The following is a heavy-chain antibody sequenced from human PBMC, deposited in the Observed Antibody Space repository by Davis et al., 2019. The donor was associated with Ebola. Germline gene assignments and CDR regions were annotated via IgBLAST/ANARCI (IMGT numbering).Heavy chain of an antibody. J-gene: IGHJ4*02. D-gene: IGHD3-22*01. CDR1: GGSIDSGGYY. CDR3: ARDYYDSNGYLYYFDS. V-gene: IGHV4-31*03. CDR2: IFYSGST. Sequence: MPSETLSLTCTVSGGSIDSGGYYWSWIRQRPGKGLEWIGYIFYSGSTYYNPSLKSRVIISVDTSKNQFSLRLRSVTAADTAVYYCARDYYDSNGYLYYFDSWGQGTLVTVSS.